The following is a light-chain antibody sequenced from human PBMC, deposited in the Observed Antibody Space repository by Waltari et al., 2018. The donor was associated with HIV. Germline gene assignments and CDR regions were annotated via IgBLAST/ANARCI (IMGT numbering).Light chain of an antibody. CDR1: SSNIGAGYD. Sequence: QSELTQPPSVSAAPGQRVTISCTGSSSNIGAGYDLNWYQQVPGRAPKVVIYGNSNRPSGVPDRFSGSKSGSSASLVITGLQSEDEADYYCQSYDSNLSGLFGGGTKVTVL. J-gene: IGLJ2*01. V-gene: IGLV1-40*01. CDR2: GNS. CDR3: QSYDSNLSGL.